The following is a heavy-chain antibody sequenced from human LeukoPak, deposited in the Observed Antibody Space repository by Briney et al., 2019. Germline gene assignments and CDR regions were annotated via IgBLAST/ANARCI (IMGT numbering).Heavy chain of an antibody. J-gene: IGHJ2*01. Sequence: SVKVSCKASGGTLGSFALGGVGQAPGQGLGGMGGINPLFGAANYAQKFQGRVTVAVDESSTTAYMELSSLRSEDTAVYYCARDRALGSGEFDWYFDLWGRGTLVTVSS. D-gene: IGHD3-10*01. V-gene: IGHV1-69*13. CDR3: ARDRALGSGEFDWYFDL. CDR2: INPLFGAA. CDR1: GGTLGSFA.